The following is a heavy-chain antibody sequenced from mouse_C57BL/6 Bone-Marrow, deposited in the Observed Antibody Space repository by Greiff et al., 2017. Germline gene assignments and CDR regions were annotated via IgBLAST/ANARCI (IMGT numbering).Heavy chain of an antibody. J-gene: IGHJ3*01. Sequence: VQGVESGAELVRPGTSVKVSCKASGYAFTNYLIEWVKQRPGQGLEWIGVINPGSGGTNYNEKFKGKATLTADKSSSTAYMQLSSLTSEDSAVYFCARDYGTWFAYWGQGTLVTVSA. D-gene: IGHD1-2*01. CDR1: GYAFTNYL. CDR3: ARDYGTWFAY. V-gene: IGHV1-54*01. CDR2: INPGSGGT.